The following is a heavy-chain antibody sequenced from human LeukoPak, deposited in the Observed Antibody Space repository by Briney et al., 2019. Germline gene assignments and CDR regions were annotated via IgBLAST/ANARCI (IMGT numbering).Heavy chain of an antibody. CDR2: ISAYNGNT. CDR3: ARVGGTTKGPRSDWFDP. Sequence: ASVKVSCKASGGTFSSYAISWVRQAPGQGLEWMGWISAYNGNTNYAQKLQGRVTMTTDTSKSTAYMELRSLRSDDTAVYYCARVGGTTKGPRSDWFDPWGQGTLVTVSS. CDR1: GGTFSSYA. D-gene: IGHD1-7*01. J-gene: IGHJ5*02. V-gene: IGHV1-18*01.